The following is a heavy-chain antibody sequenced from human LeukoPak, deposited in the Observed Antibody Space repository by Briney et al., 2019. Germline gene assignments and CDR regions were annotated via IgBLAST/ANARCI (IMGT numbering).Heavy chain of an antibody. V-gene: IGHV3-30*18. CDR2: ITNDGSRQ. J-gene: IGHJ4*02. D-gene: IGHD1-1*01. CDR3: AKGRRTGFVDY. Sequence: GGSLRLSCEPSIFVFSEYYMHWVRLAPGKGLEWLAVITNDGSRQFYADSVKGRFTVSRDNSKSLLFLQMESLRHDDTGIYYCAKGRRTGFVDYWGQGALVTVSS. CDR1: IFVFSEYY.